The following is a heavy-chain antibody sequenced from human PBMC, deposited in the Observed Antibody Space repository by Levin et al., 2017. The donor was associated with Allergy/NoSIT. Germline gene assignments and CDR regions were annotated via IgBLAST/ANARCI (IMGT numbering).Heavy chain of an antibody. V-gene: IGHV3-11*01. CDR2: ISSSGSNI. D-gene: IGHD3-10*01. J-gene: IGHJ6*02. CDR1: GFTFSDYY. Sequence: GESLKISCAASGFTFSDYYMNWIRQAPGKGLEWVSYISSSGSNIYYADSVKRRFTISRDNAKNSLYLQMNSLRAEDTAVYYCARGSGSYPSYYYYYGMDVWGQGTTVTVSS. CDR3: ARGSGSYPSYYYYYGMDV.